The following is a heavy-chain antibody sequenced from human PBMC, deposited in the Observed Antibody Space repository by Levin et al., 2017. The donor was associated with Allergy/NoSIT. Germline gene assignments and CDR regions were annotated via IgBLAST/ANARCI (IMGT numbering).Heavy chain of an antibody. J-gene: IGHJ6*03. CDR3: ARRGTRDYYYYMDV. CDR2: IYPGDSDT. CDR1: CSRFPSSW. D-gene: IGHD1-1*01. Sequence: ASLPLSFPFSCSRFPSSWIGWVRQMPGKSLEWMGIIYPGDSDTRYSPSFQGQVTISADKSISTAYLQWSSLKASDTAIYYCARRGTRDYYYYMDVWGKGTTVTVSS. V-gene: IGHV5-51*01.